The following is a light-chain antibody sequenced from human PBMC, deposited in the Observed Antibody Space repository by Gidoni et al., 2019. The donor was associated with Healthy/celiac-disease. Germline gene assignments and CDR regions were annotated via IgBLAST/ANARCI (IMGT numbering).Light chain of an antibody. CDR3: QQRSNWPPLT. V-gene: IGKV3-11*01. Sequence: EIVLTQSPATLSLSPGERATLSFRARQSCSSYLAWYQQKPGQAPRLLIYDASNRATGIPARFSGSGSGTDFTLTISSLEPEDFAVYYCQQRSNWPPLTFGGGTKVEIK. CDR2: DAS. J-gene: IGKJ4*01. CDR1: QSCSSY.